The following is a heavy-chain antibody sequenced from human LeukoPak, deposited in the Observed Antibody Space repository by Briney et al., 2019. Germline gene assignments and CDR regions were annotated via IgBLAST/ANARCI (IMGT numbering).Heavy chain of an antibody. Sequence: HPGGSLRLSCAASGFTFSSYSMNWVRQAPGKGLEWVSYISSSSSTIYYADSVKGRFTISRDNAKNSLYLQMNSLRTEDTAVYYCARVKLYYYGSGSYEGSYDYWGQGTLVTVSS. D-gene: IGHD3-10*01. J-gene: IGHJ4*02. CDR2: ISSSSSTI. CDR3: ARVKLYYYGSGSYEGSYDY. V-gene: IGHV3-48*04. CDR1: GFTFSSYS.